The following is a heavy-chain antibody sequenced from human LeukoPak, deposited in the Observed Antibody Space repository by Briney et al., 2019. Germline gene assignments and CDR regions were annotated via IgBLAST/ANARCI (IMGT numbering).Heavy chain of an antibody. CDR1: GGSISSSSYY. D-gene: IGHD6-13*01. J-gene: IGHJ6*03. CDR3: ARAKYSSSHFRYYYYYYMDV. Sequence: PSETLSLTCTVSGGSISSSSYYWGWIRQPPGKGLEWIGSIYYSGSTYYNPSLKSRVTISVDTSKNQFSLKLSSVTAADTAVYYCARAKYSSSHFRYYYYYYMDVWGKGTTVTISS. V-gene: IGHV4-39*01. CDR2: IYYSGST.